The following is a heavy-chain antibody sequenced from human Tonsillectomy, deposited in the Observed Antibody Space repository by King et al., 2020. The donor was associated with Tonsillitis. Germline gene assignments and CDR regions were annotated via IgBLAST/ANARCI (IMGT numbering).Heavy chain of an antibody. Sequence: VQLVQSGAEVKKPGASVKVSCKASGYTFTSYTIHWVRQAPGQRLEWMGWINAANGNTKYSQKFQDRVTITRDTSASTAYMELSRLRSEDTAVYYCARDRGIXTGSPXAXNWFXPXGQGXXVSVSS. V-gene: IGHV1-3*01. CDR3: ARDRGIXTGSPXAXNWFXP. CDR1: GYTFTSYT. J-gene: IGHJ5*02. CDR2: INAANGNT. D-gene: IGHD3-9*01.